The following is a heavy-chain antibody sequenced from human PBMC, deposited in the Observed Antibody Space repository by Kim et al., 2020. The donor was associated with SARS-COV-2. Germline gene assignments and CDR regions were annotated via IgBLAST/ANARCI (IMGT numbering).Heavy chain of an antibody. CDR3: ARVPIPGGSGSYYIYEDGMDV. J-gene: IGHJ6*02. CDR2: MNPNSGNT. CDR1: GYTFTSYD. V-gene: IGHV1-8*01. Sequence: ASVKVSCKASGYTFTSYDINWVRQATGQGLEWMGWMNPNSGNTGYAQKFQGRVTMTRNTSISTAYMELSSLRSEDTAVYYCARVPIPGGSGSYYIYEDGMDVWGQGTTVTVSS. D-gene: IGHD3-10*01.